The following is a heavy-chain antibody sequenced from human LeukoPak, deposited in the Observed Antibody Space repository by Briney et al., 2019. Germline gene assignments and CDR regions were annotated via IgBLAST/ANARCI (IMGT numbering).Heavy chain of an antibody. CDR1: GFTFSSYG. CDR3: NLSGGYARSGYFDY. J-gene: IGHJ4*02. D-gene: IGHD5-12*01. CDR2: ISYDGSIK. V-gene: IGHV3-30*03. Sequence: PGGSLRLSCAASGFTFSSYGMHWVRQAPGKGLEWVAVISYDGSIKYYADSVKGRFTISRDNSKNTPYLQMNSLRAEDTAVYYCNLSGGYARSGYFDYWGQGTLVTVSS.